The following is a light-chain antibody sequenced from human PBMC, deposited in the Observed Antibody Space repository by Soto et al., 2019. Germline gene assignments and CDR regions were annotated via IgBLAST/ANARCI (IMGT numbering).Light chain of an antibody. CDR3: CSYAGTSTPYV. CDR1: SSDVGSYNL. V-gene: IGLV2-23*01. CDR2: EGN. Sequence: QSALTQPASVSGSPGQSITISCTGTSSDVGSYNLVSWYQQHPGKAPKLMIYEGNERPSGVSNRFSGSKSGNTASLTISGLQAEDEADYYCCSYAGTSTPYVFGTGTKLTVL. J-gene: IGLJ1*01.